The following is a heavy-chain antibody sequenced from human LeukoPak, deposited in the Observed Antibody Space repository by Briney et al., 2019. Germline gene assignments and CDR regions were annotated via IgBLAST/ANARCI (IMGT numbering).Heavy chain of an antibody. V-gene: IGHV4-4*07. Sequence: SETLSLTCSVSGASISNYFWSWVRQPAGKGLEGMGRIHGTANTNYNPSLNSRVTMTADTSPNELSLTLTSVTAADTAIYYCTKDTGSNYLDFFDHWGQGILVTVSS. J-gene: IGHJ5*02. D-gene: IGHD1-7*01. CDR3: TKDTGSNYLDFFDH. CDR1: GASISNYF. CDR2: IHGTANT.